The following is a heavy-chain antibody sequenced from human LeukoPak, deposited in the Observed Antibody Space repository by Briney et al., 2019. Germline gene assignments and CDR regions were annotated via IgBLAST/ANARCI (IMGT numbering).Heavy chain of an antibody. CDR3: ASSHCTAGSCNWFDP. J-gene: IGHJ5*02. D-gene: IGHD2-8*02. CDR1: GFAVSSNY. CDR2: MYRGDRT. Sequence: PGGSLRLSCAASGFAVSSNYMSWVRQAPGKGLEWVSFMYRGDRTYYADSVKGRFTMSRDDMGKTVYLQMDSLRAEDTAVYYCASSHCTAGSCNWFDPWGQGTLVTVSS. V-gene: IGHV3-66*01.